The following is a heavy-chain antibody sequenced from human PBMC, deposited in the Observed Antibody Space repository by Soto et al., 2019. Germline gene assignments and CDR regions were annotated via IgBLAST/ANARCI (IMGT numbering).Heavy chain of an antibody. V-gene: IGHV3-64*01. CDR3: ARGQLPYAYHSNDIDV. Sequence: EVQLVESGGGLVQPGGSLTLSCVASGFTFTTYCMHWVRQAPGKGLEYLSAISNDAVHTYYANSVKDRFTISRDNSKDTLDLHMGSLRPEDMAAYYCARGQLPYAYHSNDIDVWCQGTTFTV. D-gene: IGHD2-2*01. CDR1: GFTFTTYC. J-gene: IGHJ6*02. CDR2: ISNDAVHT.